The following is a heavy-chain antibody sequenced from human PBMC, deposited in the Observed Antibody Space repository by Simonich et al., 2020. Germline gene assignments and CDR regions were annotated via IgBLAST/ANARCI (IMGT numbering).Heavy chain of an antibody. CDR1: GFTFSSYS. D-gene: IGHD1-1*01. CDR2: ISRSSNYI. J-gene: IGHJ4*02. CDR3: ARANERDY. Sequence: EVQLVESGGGLVKPGGSLRLSCAASGFTFSSYSMNWVRQAPWKGLDGDSSISRSSNYIYYADSVKGLFTISRDNAKNSLYLQMNSLRAEDTAVYYCARANERDYWGQGTLVTVSS. V-gene: IGHV3-21*01.